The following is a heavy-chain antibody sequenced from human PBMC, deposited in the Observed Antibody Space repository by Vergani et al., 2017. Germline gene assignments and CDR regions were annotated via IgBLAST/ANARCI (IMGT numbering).Heavy chain of an antibody. CDR2: IKRNTDGGTT. V-gene: IGHV3-15*01. CDR1: GFTFSSYA. Sequence: EVQLLESGGGLVQPGGSLRLSCAASGFTFSSYAMSWVRQAPGKGLEWVGRIKRNTDGGTTDYAAPVKGRFTISRDDSKNTLYLQMNSLKTEDTAVYYCTKEEPYYHDSSGYYSDAFDIWGQGTMVTVSS. J-gene: IGHJ3*02. CDR3: TKEEPYYHDSSGYYSDAFDI. D-gene: IGHD3-22*01.